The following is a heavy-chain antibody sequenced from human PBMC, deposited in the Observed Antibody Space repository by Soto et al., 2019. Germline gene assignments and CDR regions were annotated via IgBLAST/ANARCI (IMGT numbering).Heavy chain of an antibody. CDR2: IYYSGST. V-gene: IGHV4-31*03. Sequence: SETLSLTCTVSGGSISSGGYYWSWIRQHPGKGLEWIGYIYYSGSTYYNPSLKSRVTISVDTSKNQFSLKLSSVTAADTAVYYCARDPALISPYYGMDVWGQGTTVTVSS. J-gene: IGHJ6*02. D-gene: IGHD3-3*02. CDR3: ARDPALISPYYGMDV. CDR1: GGSISSGGYY.